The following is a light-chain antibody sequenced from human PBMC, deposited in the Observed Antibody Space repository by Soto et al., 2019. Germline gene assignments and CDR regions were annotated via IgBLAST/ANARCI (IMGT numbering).Light chain of an antibody. CDR3: CSYADSSRIYV. J-gene: IGLJ1*01. CDR2: EGS. V-gene: IGLV2-23*01. Sequence: QSALTQPASVSGSPGQSITISCTGTSSDVGGYNLVSWYQQHPGKAPKLMIYEGSKRPSGISNRFSGSKSGNTASLTISGLQAEDEAEYYCCSYADSSRIYVFGSGTKVTVL. CDR1: SSDVGGYNL.